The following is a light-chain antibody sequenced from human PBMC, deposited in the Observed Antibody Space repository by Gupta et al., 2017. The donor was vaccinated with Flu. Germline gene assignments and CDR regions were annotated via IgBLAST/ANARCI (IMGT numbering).Light chain of an antibody. V-gene: IGLV1-47*01. CDR3: AAWDDSLNGRWV. J-gene: IGLJ3*02. Sequence: QSALTQPPSASGTPGQRVTITCAGSSSNIGSTYVYWYQQPPGTAPKLPIYRNNQRPSGVPDRFSGSKSGTSASLAISGLRPEDEADCYCAAWDDSLNGRWVFGGGTKLTVL. CDR1: SSNIGSTY. CDR2: RNN.